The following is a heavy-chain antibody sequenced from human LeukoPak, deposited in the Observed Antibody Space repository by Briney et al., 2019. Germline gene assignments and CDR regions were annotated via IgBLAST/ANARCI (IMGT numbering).Heavy chain of an antibody. CDR3: GKDPNGNFIGAFDF. CDR1: RFAFHNYA. CDR2: ISVDGGDI. V-gene: IGHV3-23*01. Sequence: PGGSLRLSCAASRFAFHNYAMTWIRQAPERGLQWVSSISVDGGDIKYTDSAKGRFTISRDNSKGTLYLQMDSLRVEDTAVYYCGKDPNGNFIGAFDFWGQGTMVTASS. D-gene: IGHD4-23*01. J-gene: IGHJ3*01.